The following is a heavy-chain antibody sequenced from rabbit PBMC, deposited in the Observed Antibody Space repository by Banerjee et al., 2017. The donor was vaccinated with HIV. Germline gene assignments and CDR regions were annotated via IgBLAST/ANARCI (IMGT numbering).Heavy chain of an antibody. CDR3: ARDLAGVIGWNFNL. V-gene: IGHV1S69*01. CDR1: GFSLSSYG. D-gene: IGHD4-1*01. CDR2: ISSGGNT. Sequence: QSLEESGGDLVKPGASLTLTCTVSGFSLSSYGVSWVRQAPGKGLEWIGIISSGGNTYYASWVNGRFTISKTSSTTVTLQMTSLTAADTASYFCARDLAGVIGWNFNLWGPGTLVTVS. J-gene: IGHJ4*01.